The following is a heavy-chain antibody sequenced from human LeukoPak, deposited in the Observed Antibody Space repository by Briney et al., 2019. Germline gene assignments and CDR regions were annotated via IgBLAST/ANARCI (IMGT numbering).Heavy chain of an antibody. D-gene: IGHD3-9*01. CDR3: TTVGRYFDWLSLIDY. CDR2: IKSKTDGGTT. CDR1: GFTFSNAW. Sequence: GGSLRLSCAASGFTFSNAWMSWVRQAPGKGLEWVGRIKSKTDGGTTDYAAPVKGRFTISRDDSKNTLYLQMNSLKTEDTAVYYCTTVGRYFDWLSLIDYWGQGILVTVSS. V-gene: IGHV3-15*01. J-gene: IGHJ4*02.